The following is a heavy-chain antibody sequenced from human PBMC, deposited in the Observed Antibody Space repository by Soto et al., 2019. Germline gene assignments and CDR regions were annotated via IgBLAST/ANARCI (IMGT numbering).Heavy chain of an antibody. CDR1: GFTFTNYG. V-gene: IGHV1-3*01. Sequence: QVQLVQSGSEVKKAGASVRISCRSSGFTFTNYGIVWLRQAPGERLEWMAWIHGGTGITKYSQKFRDRVTLARDTPASTVQMELTSLRSEDPAVYYCARDPYSGWCPFDFWGQGTLVSVSS. J-gene: IGHJ4*02. CDR3: ARDPYSGWCPFDF. CDR2: IHGGTGIT. D-gene: IGHD6-19*01.